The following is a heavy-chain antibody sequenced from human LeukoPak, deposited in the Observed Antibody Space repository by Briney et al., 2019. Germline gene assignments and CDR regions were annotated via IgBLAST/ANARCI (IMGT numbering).Heavy chain of an antibody. V-gene: IGHV1-2*02. D-gene: IGHD3-10*01. CDR2: IDPNSGGT. Sequence: AASVKVSCKASGYTSTGYYMHWVRQAPGQGLEWMGWIDPNSGGTNYAQKFQGRVTMTRDTSISTAYMELSRLRSDDTAMYYCARDSESWFGENDAFDIWGQGTMVTVSS. J-gene: IGHJ3*02. CDR1: GYTSTGYY. CDR3: ARDSESWFGENDAFDI.